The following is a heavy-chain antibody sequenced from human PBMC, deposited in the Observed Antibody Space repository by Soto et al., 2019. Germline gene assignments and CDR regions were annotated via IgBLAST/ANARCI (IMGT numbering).Heavy chain of an antibody. J-gene: IGHJ3*02. CDR2: INPSGGST. CDR1: GYTFTSYY. Sequence: QVPLVQSGAEVKKPGASVKVSCKASGYTFTSYYMHWVRQAPGQGLEWMGIINPSGGSTSYAPKFKSKVTMTRDTSPSTVYMELSSLRSEDTAMYYCARDPNPDTLKTTVPTYAFNIWGQGTMVTVSS. CDR3: ARDPNPDTLKTTVPTYAFNI. V-gene: IGHV1-46*03. D-gene: IGHD4-17*01.